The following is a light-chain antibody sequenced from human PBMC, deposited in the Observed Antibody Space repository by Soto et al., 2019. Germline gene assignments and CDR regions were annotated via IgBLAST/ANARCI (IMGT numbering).Light chain of an antibody. CDR1: QDISNY. Sequence: DIQMTQSPSSLSASVGDRVTITCQASQDISNYLNWYQQKPGKAPKLLIYDASNLETGVPSRLSGSGSGTDFTFTSSSLQPEDIATYYCQQYDNLFTFGPGTKVDIK. CDR3: QQYDNLFT. V-gene: IGKV1-33*01. J-gene: IGKJ3*01. CDR2: DAS.